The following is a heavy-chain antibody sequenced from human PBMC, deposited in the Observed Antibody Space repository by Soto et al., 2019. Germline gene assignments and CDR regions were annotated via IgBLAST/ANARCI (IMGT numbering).Heavy chain of an antibody. V-gene: IGHV4-39*01. CDR3: ARSRVGATHLDY. CDR1: GGSISSSSYY. Sequence: SETLSLTCTVSGGSISSSSYYWGWIRQPPGKGLEWIGSIYYSGSTYYNPSLKSRVTISVDTSKNQFSLKLSSVTAADTAVYYCARSRVGATHLDYWGQGTLVTVSS. D-gene: IGHD1-26*01. J-gene: IGHJ4*02. CDR2: IYYSGST.